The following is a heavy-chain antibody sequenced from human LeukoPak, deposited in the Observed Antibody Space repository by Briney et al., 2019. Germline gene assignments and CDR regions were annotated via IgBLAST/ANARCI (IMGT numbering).Heavy chain of an antibody. CDR3: ARDDSGYSYGRNYYYYYMDV. V-gene: IGHV3-30*03. CDR2: ISYDGSNK. Sequence: GRSLRLSCAASGFTFSSYGMHWVRQAPGKGLEWVAVISYDGSNKYYADSVKGRFTISRDNSKNTLYLQMNSLRAEDTAVYYCARDDSGYSYGRNYYYYYMDVWGKGTTVTISS. CDR1: GFTFSSYG. D-gene: IGHD5-18*01. J-gene: IGHJ6*03.